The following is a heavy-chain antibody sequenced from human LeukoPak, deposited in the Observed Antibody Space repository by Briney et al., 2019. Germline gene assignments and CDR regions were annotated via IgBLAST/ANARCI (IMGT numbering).Heavy chain of an antibody. CDR2: ISSSGTTI. CDR3: AKDSGGLRPYYFDY. D-gene: IGHD5-12*01. J-gene: IGHJ4*02. Sequence: PGGSLRLSCAASGFTFNNYEMNWVRQAPGKGLEWVSYISSSGTTIYYADSVEGRFTISRDNAKNSLYLQMNSLRAEDTAVYYCAKDSGGLRPYYFDYWGQGTLVTVSS. CDR1: GFTFNNYE. V-gene: IGHV3-48*03.